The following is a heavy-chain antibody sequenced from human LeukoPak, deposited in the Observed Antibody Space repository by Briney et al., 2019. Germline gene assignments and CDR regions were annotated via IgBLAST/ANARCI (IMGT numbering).Heavy chain of an antibody. Sequence: SETLSLTCTVSGGSISSYYWSWIRQPAGKGLEWIGRIYTSGSTNYNPSLKSRVTMSVDTSKNQFSLKLSSVTAADTAVYYCARERSGYYYGSGRNGPIDYWGQGTLVTVSS. V-gene: IGHV4-4*07. CDR3: ARERSGYYYGSGRNGPIDY. CDR1: GGSISSYY. D-gene: IGHD3-10*01. J-gene: IGHJ4*02. CDR2: IYTSGST.